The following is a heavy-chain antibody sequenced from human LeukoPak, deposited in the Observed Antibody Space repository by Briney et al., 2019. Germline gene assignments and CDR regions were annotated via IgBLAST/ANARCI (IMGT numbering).Heavy chain of an antibody. Sequence: PGGSLRLSCAASGFTFSSDEMNWVRQAPGKGLEWVSKISSSGSAIYYADSVKGRFTISRDNAKSTLYLQMNSLRAEDTAVYYCARGGSLGYWGQGTLVTVSS. CDR2: ISSSGSAI. J-gene: IGHJ4*02. CDR3: ARGGSLGY. D-gene: IGHD6-19*01. V-gene: IGHV3-48*03. CDR1: GFTFSSDE.